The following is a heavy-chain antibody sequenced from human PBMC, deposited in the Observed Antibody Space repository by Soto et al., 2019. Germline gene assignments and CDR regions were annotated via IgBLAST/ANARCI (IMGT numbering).Heavy chain of an antibody. J-gene: IGHJ4*02. CDR3: ARQIYDSDTGPNFQYYFDS. V-gene: IGHV5-10-1*01. Sequence: GESLKISCKGSGYSFTSYWISWVRQMPGKGLEWMGRIDPSDSYTNYSPSFQGHVTISADKSISTAYLQWSSLKASDTAMYYCARQIYDSDTGPNFQYYFDSWGQGSPVTVSS. CDR2: IDPSDSYT. CDR1: GYSFTSYW. D-gene: IGHD3-22*01.